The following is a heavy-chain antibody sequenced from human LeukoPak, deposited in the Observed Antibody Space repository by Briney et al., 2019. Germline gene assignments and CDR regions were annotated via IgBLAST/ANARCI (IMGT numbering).Heavy chain of an antibody. Sequence: SETLSLTCTVSGGSISSYYWSWIRQPPGKGLEWIGYIYYSGSTNYNPSLKSRVTISVDTSKNQFSLKLSSVTAADTAVYYCARTVGASEGVDYWGQGTLVTVSS. CDR1: GGSISSYY. CDR3: ARTVGASEGVDY. D-gene: IGHD1-26*01. V-gene: IGHV4-59*01. J-gene: IGHJ4*02. CDR2: IYYSGST.